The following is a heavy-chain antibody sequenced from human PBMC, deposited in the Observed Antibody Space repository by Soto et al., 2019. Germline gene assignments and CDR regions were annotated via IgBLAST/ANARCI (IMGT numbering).Heavy chain of an antibody. D-gene: IGHD3-10*01. CDR3: AREGPTMVRGVDFDS. CDR1: GFTFSSYG. V-gene: IGHV3-33*01. J-gene: IGHJ4*02. CDR2: IWYDGSNK. Sequence: QVQLVESGGGVVQPGRSLRLSCAASGFTFSSYGMHGVRQAPGKGLEWVAVIWYDGSNKYYADSVKGRFTISRDNSKNTLHLQMNSLRAEDTAVYYCAREGPTMVRGVDFDSWGQGPLVTVSS.